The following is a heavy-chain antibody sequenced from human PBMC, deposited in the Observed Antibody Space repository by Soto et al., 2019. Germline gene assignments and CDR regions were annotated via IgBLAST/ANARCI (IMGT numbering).Heavy chain of an antibody. J-gene: IGHJ4*02. CDR2: INISTDNT. CDR1: GYTFKSYH. D-gene: IGHD4-17*01. V-gene: IGHV1-3*04. Sequence: ASVKVSCKASGYTFKSYHIYWVRQAPGHRLECMGWINISTDNTEYSENFQGRVPMTRATSASTDYMELSSLRSEDTAVYYCARDTDLTLVTTLDYWGQGTPVTVSS. CDR3: ARDTDLTLVTTLDY.